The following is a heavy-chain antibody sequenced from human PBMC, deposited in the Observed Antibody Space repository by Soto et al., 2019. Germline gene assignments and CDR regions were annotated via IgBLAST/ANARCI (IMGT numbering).Heavy chain of an antibody. Sequence: HVQLQESGPGLVKPSETLSLTCTVSGASITQYYWNWIRQSPGKGLEWIVSVSSTGSTVYNPSLTSRVTVSLVTCKNQFSLTLNTVTAADTAVYRCARGGGSYYHNHEFDFWGQGTLVTVSS. V-gene: IGHV4-59*01. CDR2: VSSTGST. J-gene: IGHJ4*02. D-gene: IGHD1-26*01. CDR3: ARGGGSYYHNHEFDF. CDR1: GASITQYY.